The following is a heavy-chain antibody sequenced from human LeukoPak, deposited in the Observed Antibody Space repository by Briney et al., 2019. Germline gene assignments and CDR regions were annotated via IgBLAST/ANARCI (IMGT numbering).Heavy chain of an antibody. Sequence: GGSLRLSCAASGFTVSSNHMSWVRQAPGKGLEWVSVIYSGGSTYYADSVKGRFTISRDNSKNTLYLQMNSLRAEDTAVYYCARDWYYYDSSAISPNAFDIWGQGTMVTVSS. CDR2: IYSGGST. CDR1: GFTVSSNH. J-gene: IGHJ3*02. V-gene: IGHV3-66*01. CDR3: ARDWYYYDSSAISPNAFDI. D-gene: IGHD3-22*01.